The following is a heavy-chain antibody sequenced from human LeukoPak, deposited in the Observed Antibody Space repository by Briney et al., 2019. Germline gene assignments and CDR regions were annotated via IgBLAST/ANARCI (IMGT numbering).Heavy chain of an antibody. D-gene: IGHD6-19*01. CDR2: IYYSGST. J-gene: IGHJ4*02. V-gene: IGHV4-30-4*08. Sequence: SETLSLTCTVSGGSISSGDYYWSWIRQPPGKGLEWIGYIYYSGSTYYNPSLKSRVTISVDTSKNQFSLNLSSVTAADTAVYYCARVGSGWYRHVDYWGQGTLVTVSS. CDR1: GGSISSGDYY. CDR3: ARVGSGWYRHVDY.